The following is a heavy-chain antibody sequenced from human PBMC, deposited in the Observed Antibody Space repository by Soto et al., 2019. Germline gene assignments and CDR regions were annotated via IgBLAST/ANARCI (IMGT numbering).Heavy chain of an antibody. CDR2: IKQDGSAI. CDR3: ASALAAPGGF. Sequence: EVQLVESGGGLVQPGGSLRLSCAASGFTFSNYWMDWVRQAPGKGLEWVANIKQDGSAIYYVDSVKGRFTISRDNGKNSLYLQMNSLRVEDTAVYYCASALAAPGGFWGQGTLVTV. J-gene: IGHJ1*01. V-gene: IGHV3-7*01. CDR1: GFTFSNYW. D-gene: IGHD6-13*01.